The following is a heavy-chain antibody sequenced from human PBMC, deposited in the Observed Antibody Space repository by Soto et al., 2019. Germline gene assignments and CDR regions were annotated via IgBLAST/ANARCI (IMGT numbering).Heavy chain of an antibody. Sequence: PGGSLRLSCAASGFTFSTYSMNWVRQAPGKGLEWVSNISSSSSIMYYADSVKGRFTISRDNAKNSLYLQMNSLRADDTAMYYCARGRPSYFDYWGQGTLVTVSS. CDR1: GFTFSTYS. V-gene: IGHV3-48*01. CDR3: ARGRPSYFDY. CDR2: ISSSSSIM. J-gene: IGHJ4*02.